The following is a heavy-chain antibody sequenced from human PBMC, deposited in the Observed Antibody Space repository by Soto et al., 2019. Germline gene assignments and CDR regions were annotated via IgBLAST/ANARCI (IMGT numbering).Heavy chain of an antibody. Sequence: ETLSLTCTVSRGSMNNYYWSWIRQPPGKGLEWIGYIYYSGSTNYNPSLKSRVTISVDTSKNQFSLKLSSVTAADAAVYYCAGGPMGYDSWGQGTLVTVS. CDR2: IYYSGST. CDR3: AGGPMGYDS. J-gene: IGHJ4*02. D-gene: IGHD3-16*01. V-gene: IGHV4-59*01. CDR1: RGSMNNYY.